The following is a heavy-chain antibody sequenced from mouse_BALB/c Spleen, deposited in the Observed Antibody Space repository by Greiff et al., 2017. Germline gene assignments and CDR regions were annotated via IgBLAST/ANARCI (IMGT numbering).Heavy chain of an antibody. Sequence: EVKLVESGGGLVQPGGSRKLSCAASGFTFSSFGMHWVRQAPEKGLEWVAYISSGSSTIYYAGTVKGRFTISRDNPKNTLFLQMTSLRSEDTAMYYCARDDGWVYYAMDYWGQGTSVTVSS. V-gene: IGHV5-17*02. CDR3: ARDDGWVYYAMDY. J-gene: IGHJ4*01. CDR2: ISSGSSTI. D-gene: IGHD2-3*01. CDR1: GFTFSSFG.